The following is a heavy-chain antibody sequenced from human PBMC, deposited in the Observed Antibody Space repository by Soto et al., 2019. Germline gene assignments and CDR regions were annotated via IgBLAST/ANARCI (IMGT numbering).Heavy chain of an antibody. CDR3: ERVRTAARLDAFDM. CDR1: GFTFSSYA. Sequence: HPGGSLRLSCAASGFTFSSYAMSWVRQAPGKGLEWVSAISGSGGSTYYADSVKGRFTISRDNSKNTLYLQMNSLRAEDTAVYYCERVRTAARLDAFDMWGQGTMVTVSS. D-gene: IGHD6-6*01. J-gene: IGHJ3*02. V-gene: IGHV3-23*01. CDR2: ISGSGGST.